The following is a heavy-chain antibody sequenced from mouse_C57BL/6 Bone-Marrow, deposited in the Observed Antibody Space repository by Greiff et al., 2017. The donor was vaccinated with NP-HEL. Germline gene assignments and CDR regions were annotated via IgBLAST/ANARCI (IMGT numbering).Heavy chain of an antibody. J-gene: IGHJ2*01. CDR1: GYTFTSYW. CDR2: IDPTDSYT. Sequence: QVQLQQPGAELVMPGASVKLSCKASGYTFTSYWMHWVKQRPGQGLEWIGEIDPTDSYTNYNQKFKGKSTLTVDKSSSTAYMQLSSLTSEDSAVYYCAREGQGFDYWGQGTTLTVSS. V-gene: IGHV1-69*01. CDR3: AREGQGFDY.